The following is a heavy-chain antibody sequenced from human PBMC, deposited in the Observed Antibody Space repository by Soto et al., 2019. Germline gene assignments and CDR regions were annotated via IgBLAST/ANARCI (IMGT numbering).Heavy chain of an antibody. Sequence: QVQLQESGPGLVKPSQTLSLTCTVSAGSITSDEYYWNWIRYRPGKGLEWIGFIHHTGSTFYNPSLDSRASISIDTSESLFSLILASVTVADTAVYYCARRPTGSGSSFFDYWGPGTLVTVSS. CDR1: AGSITSDEYY. V-gene: IGHV4-31*03. J-gene: IGHJ4*02. D-gene: IGHD3-10*01. CDR3: ARRPTGSGSSFFDY. CDR2: IHHTGST.